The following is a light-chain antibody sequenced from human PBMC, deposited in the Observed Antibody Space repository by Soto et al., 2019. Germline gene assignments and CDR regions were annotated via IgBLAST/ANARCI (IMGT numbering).Light chain of an antibody. CDR2: DDD. J-gene: IGLJ1*01. Sequence: QSVLTQPPSVSAAPGQKVTISCSGSSSNIGGNSVSWYQQLPGTAPKLLIYDDDKRPSGIPDRFSGSKSGTSATLGITGLQTGDEADYYCGSWDSSLSAYVFATGTKVTAL. CDR3: GSWDSSLSAYV. CDR1: SSNIGGNS. V-gene: IGLV1-51*01.